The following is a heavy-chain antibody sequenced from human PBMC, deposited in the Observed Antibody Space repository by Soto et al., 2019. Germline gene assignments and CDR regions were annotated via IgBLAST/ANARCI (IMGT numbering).Heavy chain of an antibody. D-gene: IGHD2-21*01. V-gene: IGHV1-3*01. CDR2: INAGNGNT. CDR1: GYTFTSYA. Sequence: EASVKVSCKASGYTFTSYAMHWVRQAPGQRLEWMGWINAGNGNTKHSQKFQGRVTITRDTSASTAYMELSSLRPEDTAVYYCARGGEPIAYWGQGTLVTVSS. J-gene: IGHJ4*02. CDR3: ARGGEPIAY.